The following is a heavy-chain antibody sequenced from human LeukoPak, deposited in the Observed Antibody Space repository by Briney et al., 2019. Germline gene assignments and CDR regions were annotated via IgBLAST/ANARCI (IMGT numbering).Heavy chain of an antibody. J-gene: IGHJ4*02. Sequence: ASVTVSCKASGYTFSSYAIAWVRQAPGQGPEWMGSISVYNGNTEYAQKLQGRVTMTTDTFTNTAYMALWNLRPDDTAVYYCARSRVSHTTVSTLLYWGQGTLVTVSS. D-gene: IGHD1-14*01. V-gene: IGHV1-18*01. CDR3: ARSRVSHTTVSTLLY. CDR2: ISVYNGNT. CDR1: GYTFSSYA.